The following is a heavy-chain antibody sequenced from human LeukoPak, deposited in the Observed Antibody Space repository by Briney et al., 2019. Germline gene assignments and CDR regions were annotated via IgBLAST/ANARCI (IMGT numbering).Heavy chain of an antibody. J-gene: IGHJ4*02. CDR3: AREGSGSYYVD. D-gene: IGHD1-26*01. V-gene: IGHV1-8*01. Sequence: ASVKVSCKASGYTFTSYDINWVRQATGQGLEWMGWMNPNSGNTGYAQKLQGRVTMTTDTSTSTAYVELRSLRSDDTAVYYCAREGSGSYYVDWGQGTLVTVSS. CDR1: GYTFTSYD. CDR2: MNPNSGNT.